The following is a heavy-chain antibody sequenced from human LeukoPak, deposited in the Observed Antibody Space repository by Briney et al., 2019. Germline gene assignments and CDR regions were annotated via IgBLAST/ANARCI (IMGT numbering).Heavy chain of an antibody. Sequence: GSLRLSCAASGFTFSSYGMSWVRRPPGKGLEWIGEINHSGSTNYNPSLKSRVTISVDTSKNQFSLKLSSVTAADTAVYYCARLRYFGGPTSSYYYYYMDVWGTGTTVTVSS. V-gene: IGHV4-34*01. J-gene: IGHJ6*03. CDR3: ARLRYFGGPTSSYYYYYMDV. CDR1: GFTFSSYG. D-gene: IGHD3-9*01. CDR2: INHSGST.